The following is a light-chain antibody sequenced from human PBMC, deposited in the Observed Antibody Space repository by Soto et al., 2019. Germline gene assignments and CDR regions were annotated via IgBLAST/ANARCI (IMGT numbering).Light chain of an antibody. J-gene: IGLJ1*01. V-gene: IGLV2-8*01. CDR1: SSDVGGYNY. CDR3: SSYAGSRYV. Sequence: QSALTQPPSASGSPGQSVTISCTGTSSDVGGYNYVSWYQQHPGKAPKLMIYEVTKRPSGVPDRFSGSKSGNTASLTVSGFQAEDEADYYCSSYAGSRYVFGTGTQLTVL. CDR2: EVT.